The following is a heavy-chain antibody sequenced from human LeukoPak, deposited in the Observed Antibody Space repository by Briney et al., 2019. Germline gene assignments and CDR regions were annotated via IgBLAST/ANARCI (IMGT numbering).Heavy chain of an antibody. CDR2: ISYGGSYE. CDR1: GFTFNTYP. Sequence: GRSLSLSCAASGFTFNTYPMHWVRQAPGKGLEWVAVISYGGSYEYYAESVKGRFTISRDNSKNTLYLQINSLRAEDTAVYYCAKGAAAGTWGTSFDSWGQGTLVTVTS. D-gene: IGHD6-13*01. J-gene: IGHJ4*02. V-gene: IGHV3-30*01. CDR3: AKGAAAGTWGTSFDS.